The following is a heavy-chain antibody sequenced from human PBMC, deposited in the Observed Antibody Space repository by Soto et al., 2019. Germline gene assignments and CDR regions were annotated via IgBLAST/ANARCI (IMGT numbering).Heavy chain of an antibody. V-gene: IGHV3-30-3*01. CDR1: GFPFSSYA. J-gene: IGHJ4*02. CDR2: ISYDGSNK. Sequence: QVQLVESGGGVVQPGRSLRLSCAASGFPFSSYAMHWVRQAPGKGLEWVAVISYDGSNKYYADSVKGRFTISRDNSKNTLYLQMNSLRAEDTAVYYCARDPVAYCGGDCRTFDYWGQGTLVTVSS. D-gene: IGHD2-21*02. CDR3: ARDPVAYCGGDCRTFDY.